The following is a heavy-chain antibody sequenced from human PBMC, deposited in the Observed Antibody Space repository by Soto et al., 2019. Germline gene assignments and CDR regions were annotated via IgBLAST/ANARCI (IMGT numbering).Heavy chain of an antibody. Sequence: QVQLQESGPGLVKPSQTLSLTCTVSGGSISSGGYYWTWIRQHPGKGLEWIGYIYYSGSTYSNPSLTGPVTISVDTSKTRFSLKLRSVTAADTAVSCCAREPLTWGQGALVTVSS. CDR2: IYYSGST. J-gene: IGHJ4*02. CDR1: GGSISSGGYY. V-gene: IGHV4-31*01. CDR3: AREPLT.